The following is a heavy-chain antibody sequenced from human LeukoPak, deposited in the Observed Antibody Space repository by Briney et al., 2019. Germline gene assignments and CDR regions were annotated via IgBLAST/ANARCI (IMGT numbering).Heavy chain of an antibody. V-gene: IGHV4-4*07. CDR1: GGSISSYY. CDR2: IYTSGST. CDR3: ARLAGIAAAGTFHY. D-gene: IGHD6-13*01. Sequence: SETLSLTCTFSGGSISSYYWSWIRQPAGKGLEWIGRIYTSGSTNYNPSLKSRVTMSVDTSKNQFSLKLNSVTAADTAVYYCARLAGIAAAGTFHYWGQGTLVTVSS. J-gene: IGHJ4*02.